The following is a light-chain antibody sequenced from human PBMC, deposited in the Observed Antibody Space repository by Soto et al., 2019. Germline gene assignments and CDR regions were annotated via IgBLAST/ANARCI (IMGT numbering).Light chain of an antibody. J-gene: IGKJ3*01. V-gene: IGKV3-20*01. CDR1: QSVNSNY. Sequence: EIVLTQSPGTLSVSPGERVTLSCRASQSVNSNYLAWYQQRPGQAPRLLIFGASYRATGIPDRVSGSGSGTEFALTISRLEPEDFAVYYCQQYSSSPPEFTFGPGTKVDSK. CDR2: GAS. CDR3: QQYSSSPPEFT.